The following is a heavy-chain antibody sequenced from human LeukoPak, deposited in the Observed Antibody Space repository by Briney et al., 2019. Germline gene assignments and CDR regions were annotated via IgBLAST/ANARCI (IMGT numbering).Heavy chain of an antibody. CDR1: GYTFTGYY. J-gene: IGHJ3*02. V-gene: IGHV1-2*02. CDR3: ARVLVPAATDDAFDI. CDR2: INPNSGGT. Sequence: ASVKVSCXASGYTFTGYYMHWVRQAPGQGLEWMGWINPNSGGTNYAQKFQGRVTMTRDTSISTVYVELSRLRSDDTAVYYCARVLVPAATDDAFDIWGQGSMVTASS. D-gene: IGHD2-2*01.